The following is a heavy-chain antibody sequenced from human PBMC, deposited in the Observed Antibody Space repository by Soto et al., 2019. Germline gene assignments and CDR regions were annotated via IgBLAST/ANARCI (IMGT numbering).Heavy chain of an antibody. J-gene: IGHJ5*02. D-gene: IGHD3-10*01. V-gene: IGHV1-46*01. Sequence: GASVKVSCKAPGDTFTSYYMHWVRQAPGHGLEWMGVINPTGGSTRFAQKFQGRVTMTSDTSTSTVYMELRGLTSEDTAVYYCARSSAGVFAIIIEGTNCFATWGQGTLVTVSS. CDR3: ARSSAGVFAIIIEGTNCFAT. CDR1: GDTFTSYY. CDR2: INPTGGST.